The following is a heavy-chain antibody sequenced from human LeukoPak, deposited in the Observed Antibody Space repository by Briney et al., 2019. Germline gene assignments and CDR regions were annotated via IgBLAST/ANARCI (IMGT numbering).Heavy chain of an antibody. D-gene: IGHD2-2*02. CDR2: IIPILGIA. CDR1: GGTFSSYT. CDR3: ARSFGIAYTGV. J-gene: IGHJ4*02. Sequence: ASVKVSCKASGGTFSSYTISWVRQAPGQGLEWMGRIIPILGIANYAQKFQGRVTITADKSTSTAYAELSSLRSEDTAVYYCARSFGIAYTGVWGQGTLVTVSS. V-gene: IGHV1-69*02.